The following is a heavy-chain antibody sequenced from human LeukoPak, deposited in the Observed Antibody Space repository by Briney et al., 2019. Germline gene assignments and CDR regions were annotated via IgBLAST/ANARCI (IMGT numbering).Heavy chain of an antibody. CDR3: ARGSRVVATYYYYYGMDV. CDR1: GYTFTSYA. Sequence: ASVKVSCKASGYTFTSYAMHWVRQAPGQRLEWMGWINAGNGNTKYSQKFQGRVTITRDTSASTAYMELSSLRSEDTAVYYCARGSRVVATYYYYYGMDVWGQGTTVTVSS. V-gene: IGHV1-3*01. J-gene: IGHJ6*02. D-gene: IGHD2-15*01. CDR2: INAGNGNT.